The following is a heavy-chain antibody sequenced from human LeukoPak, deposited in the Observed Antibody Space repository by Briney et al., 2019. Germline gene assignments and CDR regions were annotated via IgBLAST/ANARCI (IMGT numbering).Heavy chain of an antibody. CDR1: GFTFSNAW. CDR3: ATDAIVVVPAAMGE. V-gene: IGHV3-15*01. D-gene: IGHD2-2*01. CDR2: IKSKTDGGTT. Sequence: GGSLRLSCAASGFTFSNAWMSWVRQAPGKGLEWVGRIKSKTDGGTTDYAAPVKGRFTISRDDSKNTLYLQMNSLKTEDTAVYYCATDAIVVVPAAMGEWGQGTLVTVSS. J-gene: IGHJ4*02.